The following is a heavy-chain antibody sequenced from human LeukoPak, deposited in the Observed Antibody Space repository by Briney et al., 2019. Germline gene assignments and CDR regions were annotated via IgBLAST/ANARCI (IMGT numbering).Heavy chain of an antibody. CDR3: ARSIAARNYYYYYYMHV. Sequence: SETLSLTCTVSGGSISSYYWSWIRQPPGKGLEWIGYIYYSGSTNYNPSLKSRVTISVDTSKNQFSLKLSSVTAADTAVYYCARSIAARNYYYYYYMHVWGKGTTVTVSS. CDR1: GGSISSYY. J-gene: IGHJ6*03. V-gene: IGHV4-59*01. D-gene: IGHD6-6*01. CDR2: IYYSGST.